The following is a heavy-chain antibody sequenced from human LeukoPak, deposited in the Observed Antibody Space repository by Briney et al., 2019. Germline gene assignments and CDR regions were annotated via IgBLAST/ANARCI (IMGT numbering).Heavy chain of an antibody. Sequence: GGSLRLSCAASGFTFSSYVMSWVRQAPGKGLEWVSSISGSGAGTFYADSVKGRFSISKDNSKNTLYLQMDSLRAEDTAVYYCAKDYYDSSGYYNFDAFDIWGQGTMVTVSS. CDR1: GFTFSSYV. CDR3: AKDYYDSSGYYNFDAFDI. V-gene: IGHV3-23*01. J-gene: IGHJ3*02. CDR2: ISGSGAGT. D-gene: IGHD3-22*01.